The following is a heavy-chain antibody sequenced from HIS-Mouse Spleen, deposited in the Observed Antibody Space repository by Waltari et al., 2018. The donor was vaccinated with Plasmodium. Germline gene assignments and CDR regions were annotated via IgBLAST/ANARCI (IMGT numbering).Heavy chain of an antibody. CDR2: INHSGST. D-gene: IGHD2-15*01. V-gene: IGHV4-34*01. J-gene: IGHJ4*02. CDR3: ARLVVVASKDSY. Sequence: QVQLQQWGAGLLKPSETLSPPCAVYGGSFRGYYWSWIRHPPGKGLEWIGEINHSGSTNYNPSLKSRVTISVDTSKNQFSLKLSSVTAADTAVYYRARLVVVASKDSYWGQGTLVTVSS. CDR1: GGSFRGYY.